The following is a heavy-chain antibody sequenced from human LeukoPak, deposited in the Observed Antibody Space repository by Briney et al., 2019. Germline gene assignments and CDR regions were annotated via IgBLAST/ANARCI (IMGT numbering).Heavy chain of an antibody. D-gene: IGHD1-20*01. Sequence: GGSLRPSCAASGFTFSSYNMNWVRQAPGKGLEWVSPISSSSYIYYADSVKGRFTISRDNAKNSLYLQMNSLRAEDTAVYYCARALLLDSYFDYWGQGTLVTVSS. J-gene: IGHJ4*02. V-gene: IGHV3-21*01. CDR2: ISSSSYI. CDR1: GFTFSSYN. CDR3: ARALLLDSYFDY.